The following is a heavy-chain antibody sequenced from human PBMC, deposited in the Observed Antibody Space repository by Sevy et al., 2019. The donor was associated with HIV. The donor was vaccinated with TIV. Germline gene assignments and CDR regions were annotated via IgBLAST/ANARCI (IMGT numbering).Heavy chain of an antibody. CDR3: ARPDLSGWYFDF. J-gene: IGHJ4*01. V-gene: IGHV3-48*01. CDR1: GFTFSSYS. CDR2: ISSSSDSSRTL. D-gene: IGHD6-19*01. Sequence: GGSLRLSCVASGFTFSSYSMNWVRQAPGKGLEWVSYISSSSDSSRTLYYADSVKGRFSISRHNAKNSVHLQMTSLRVEDTAVYYCARPDLSGWYFDFWGHGTLVTVSS.